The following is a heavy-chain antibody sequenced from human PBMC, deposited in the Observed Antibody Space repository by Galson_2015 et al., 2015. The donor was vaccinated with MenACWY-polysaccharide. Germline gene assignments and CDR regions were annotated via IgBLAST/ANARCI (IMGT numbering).Heavy chain of an antibody. Sequence: SLRLSCAASGFTFSSYSMNWVRQAPGKGLEWVSSISSSSSYIYYADSVKGRFTISRDNAKNSLYLQMNSLRAEDTAVYYCARERIYDFWSGHPDYYGMDVWGQGTTVTVSS. CDR1: GFTFSSYS. CDR3: ARERIYDFWSGHPDYYGMDV. CDR2: ISSSSSYI. V-gene: IGHV3-21*01. D-gene: IGHD3-3*01. J-gene: IGHJ6*02.